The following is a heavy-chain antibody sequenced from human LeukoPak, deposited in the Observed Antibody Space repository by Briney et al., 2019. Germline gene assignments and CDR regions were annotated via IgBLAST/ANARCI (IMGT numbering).Heavy chain of an antibody. Sequence: PGGSLRLSCTGSGFTVSSYSMNWVRQAPGKGLEWVSSISSSSSYRYYEESVKGRFSISRHNARNSLYLQMNSLRAEDTAVYYCARDSPNEAILWWSIDYWGQGTLVTVSS. J-gene: IGHJ4*02. CDR1: GFTVSSYS. CDR3: ARDSPNEAILWWSIDY. CDR2: ISSSSSYR. V-gene: IGHV3-21*01. D-gene: IGHD2-21*01.